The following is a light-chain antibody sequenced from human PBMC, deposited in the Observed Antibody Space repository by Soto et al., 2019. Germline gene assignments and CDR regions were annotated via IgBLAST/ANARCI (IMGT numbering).Light chain of an antibody. CDR3: QQYYSSPPIT. Sequence: DIVMTQSPDSLAVSLGERATINCKSSQSLLYSSNDKNYLAWYQHKPGQPPKLLIYWASTRKSGVPDRFSGSGSGTDFTLTISSLQAEDVAVYYCQQYYSSPPITFGQGTRLEIK. V-gene: IGKV4-1*01. J-gene: IGKJ5*01. CDR2: WAS. CDR1: QSLLYSSNDKNY.